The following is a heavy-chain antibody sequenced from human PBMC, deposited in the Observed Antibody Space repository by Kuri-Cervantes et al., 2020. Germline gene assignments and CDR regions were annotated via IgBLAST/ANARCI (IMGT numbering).Heavy chain of an antibody. D-gene: IGHD6-19*01. J-gene: IGHJ5*02. V-gene: IGHV3-9*01. CDR1: GFTFDDYA. CDR2: ISWNSGSI. CDR3: ARDSGWYGRDWFDP. Sequence: GGSLRLSCVASGFTFDDYAMHWVRQAPGKGLEWVSGISWNSGSIGYADSVKGRFTISRDNAKNSLYLQMNSLRAEDTAVYYCARDSGWYGRDWFDPWGQGTLVTVSS.